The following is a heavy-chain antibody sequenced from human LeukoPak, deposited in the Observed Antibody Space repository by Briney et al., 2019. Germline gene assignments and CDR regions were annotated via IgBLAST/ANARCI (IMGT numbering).Heavy chain of an antibody. CDR3: AKRSAYGGNWNYFDY. Sequence: GGSLRLSCAASGFTFSRYWMSWVRQAPGKGLEWVANIKEDGSVKYYVESVKGRFTISRDNAKNSLYLQMNSLRAEDTAVYYCAKRSAYGGNWNYFDYWGQGTLVTVSS. CDR2: IKEDGSVK. J-gene: IGHJ4*02. D-gene: IGHD4-23*01. V-gene: IGHV3-7*05. CDR1: GFTFSRYW.